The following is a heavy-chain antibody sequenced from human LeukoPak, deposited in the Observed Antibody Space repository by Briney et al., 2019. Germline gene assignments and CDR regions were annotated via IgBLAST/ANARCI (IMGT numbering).Heavy chain of an antibody. CDR3: ARDHGWSGFNWFDP. CDR2: IYFGGNT. V-gene: IGHV4-59*01. D-gene: IGHD3-3*01. Sequence: SETLSLTCSVSGDSISEYYWSWIRQPPGKGLEWIGYIYFGGNTNYNPSLKSRVTLSLDTSKNQFSLKMTSVTAADTAIYYCARDHGWSGFNWFDPWGQGTLVTVSS. J-gene: IGHJ5*02. CDR1: GDSISEYY.